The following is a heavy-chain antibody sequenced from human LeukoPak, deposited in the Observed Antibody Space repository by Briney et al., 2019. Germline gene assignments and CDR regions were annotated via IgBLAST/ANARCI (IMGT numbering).Heavy chain of an antibody. D-gene: IGHD3-16*01. CDR3: ARGGTLPLRPDDY. CDR1: GYTFINYS. Sequence: ASVKVSCKASGYTFINYSVQWVRQAPGQGLEWMGIINPSRGSTSYPQKFQGRVTMTRDTSTSTVYMELSSLTPEDTAVYFCARGGTLPLRPDDYWGQGTLVTVSS. J-gene: IGHJ4*02. CDR2: INPSRGST. V-gene: IGHV1-46*03.